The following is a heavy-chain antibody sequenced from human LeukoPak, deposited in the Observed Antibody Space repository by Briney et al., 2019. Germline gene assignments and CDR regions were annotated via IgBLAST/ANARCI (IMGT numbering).Heavy chain of an antibody. V-gene: IGHV3-74*01. CDR2: INSDGSST. D-gene: IGHD3-22*01. CDR3: AKDAYYYDSSGHDY. J-gene: IGHJ4*02. CDR1: GFTFNIYW. Sequence: GGSLRLSCAASGFTFNIYWMHWVRQVPGKGLVWVSHINSDGSSTSYADSVKGRFTIVRDNAKNTLYLQMNSLRAEDTAVYYCAKDAYYYDSSGHDYWGQGTLVTVSS.